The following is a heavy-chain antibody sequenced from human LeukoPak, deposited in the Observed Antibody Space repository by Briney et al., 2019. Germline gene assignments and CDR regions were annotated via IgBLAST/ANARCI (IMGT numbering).Heavy chain of an antibody. CDR3: ARGGYCSSTSCPPPYCLCYYYMDV. V-gene: IGHV1-2*02. Sequence: ASVKVSCKASGYTFTGYYMHWVRQAPGQGLEWMGWINPNSGGTNYAQKFQGRVTMTRDTSISTAYMELSRLRSDDTAVYYCARGGYCSSTSCPPPYCLCYYYMDVWGKGTTVTVSS. D-gene: IGHD2-2*01. CDR2: INPNSGGT. CDR1: GYTFTGYY. J-gene: IGHJ6*03.